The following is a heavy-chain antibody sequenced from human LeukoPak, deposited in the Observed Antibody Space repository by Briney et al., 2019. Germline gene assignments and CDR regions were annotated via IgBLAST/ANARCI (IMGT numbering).Heavy chain of an antibody. D-gene: IGHD1-26*01. CDR3: ARTLVGASSKDPDY. CDR2: IKSDGSST. Sequence: PGGSLRLSCAASGFTLSSHWMHWVRQAPGKGLVWVSRIKSDGSSTSYADSVKGRFTKSRDNAKNTLYLQMNSLRAEDTAVYYCARTLVGASSKDPDYWGQGTLVTVSS. V-gene: IGHV3-74*01. CDR1: GFTLSSHW. J-gene: IGHJ4*02.